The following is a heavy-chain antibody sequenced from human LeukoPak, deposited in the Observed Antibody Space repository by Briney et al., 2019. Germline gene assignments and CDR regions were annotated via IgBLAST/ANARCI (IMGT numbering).Heavy chain of an antibody. J-gene: IGHJ4*02. Sequence: GESLKISCKGSGYSFTSYWIGWVRQMPGKGLEWMGIIYPGDSDTRYSPSFQGQVTISADKSISTAYLQWSSLKASDTAMYYCARPLYYYDSSGYYVDDGFDYWGQGTLVTVSS. CDR3: ARPLYYYDSSGYYVDDGFDY. CDR1: GYSFTSYW. D-gene: IGHD3-22*01. V-gene: IGHV5-51*01. CDR2: IYPGDSDT.